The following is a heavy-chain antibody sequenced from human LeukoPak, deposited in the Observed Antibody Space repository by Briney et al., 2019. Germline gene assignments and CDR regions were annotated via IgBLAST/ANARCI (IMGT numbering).Heavy chain of an antibody. J-gene: IGHJ4*02. Sequence: GGSLRLSCAASGFTFSSYAMSWVRQAPGKGLEWVSAISGSGGSTYYADSVKGRFTISRDNSKNMLYLQMNSLRAEDTAVYYCAKDIRFGELLYSYFDYWGQGTLVTVSS. D-gene: IGHD3-10*01. CDR2: ISGSGGST. CDR1: GFTFSSYA. CDR3: AKDIRFGELLYSYFDY. V-gene: IGHV3-23*01.